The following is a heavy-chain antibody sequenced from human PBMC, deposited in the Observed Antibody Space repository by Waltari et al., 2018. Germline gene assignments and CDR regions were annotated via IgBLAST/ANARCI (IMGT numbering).Heavy chain of an antibody. CDR3: ARDGGAYCNGGNCSPFEQ. J-gene: IGHJ4*02. Sequence: EVQLVESGGTLAQPGGFVGLSCVASGFPFSAYEMNWVCQVPGKGLEWVSYIGSSGSTIYYADSVRGRFTISRDNAKNSLYLEMSSLRAEDTALYYCARDGGAYCNGGNCSPFEQWGQGTLVTVSS. D-gene: IGHD2-15*01. CDR1: GFPFSAYE. V-gene: IGHV3-48*03. CDR2: IGSSGSTI.